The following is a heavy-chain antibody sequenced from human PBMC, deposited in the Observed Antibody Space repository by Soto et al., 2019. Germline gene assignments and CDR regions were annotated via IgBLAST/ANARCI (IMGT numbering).Heavy chain of an antibody. CDR3: ERERGGRRAFDY. J-gene: IGHJ4*02. V-gene: IGHV1-69*12. CDR1: RGTFSSYA. CDR2: IIPIFGTA. Sequence: QVQLVQSGAELKKPGSSVKVSCKASRGTFSSYAISWVRQSPGQGLEWMGGIIPIFGTANYAQKFQGRVTITADESTSTAYMELSSLRSEDTAVYYCERERGGRRAFDYWGQGTLVTVSS. D-gene: IGHD3-10*01.